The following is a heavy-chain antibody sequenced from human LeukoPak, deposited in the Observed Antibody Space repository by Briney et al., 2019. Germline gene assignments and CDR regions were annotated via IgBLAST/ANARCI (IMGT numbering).Heavy chain of an antibody. Sequence: GASVKVSCKASGSTFTSYAMLWVRQAPGQRLEWMGWINAGNGNTKYSQKFQGRVTITRDTSASTAYMELSSLRSEDTAVYYCARDVIAVAGYAEYFQHWGQGTLVTVSS. V-gene: IGHV1-3*01. CDR3: ARDVIAVAGYAEYFQH. D-gene: IGHD6-19*01. J-gene: IGHJ1*01. CDR1: GSTFTSYA. CDR2: INAGNGNT.